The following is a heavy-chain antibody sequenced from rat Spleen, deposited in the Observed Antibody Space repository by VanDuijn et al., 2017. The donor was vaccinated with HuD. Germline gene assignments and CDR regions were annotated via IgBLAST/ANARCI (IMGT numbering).Heavy chain of an antibody. V-gene: IGHV2-15*01. CDR2: IWAGGGT. CDR1: GFSLTSYH. Sequence: QVQLKESGPGLVQPSQTLSLTCTVSGFSLTSYHVSWVRQPPGKRLVWMGTIWAGGGTNYNSAVQSRLSISRDTSKSQVFLKMNSLQTEDIATYYCAREGSSGSYDYWGPGVMVTVSS. J-gene: IGHJ2*01. D-gene: IGHD1-3*01. CDR3: AREGSSGSYDY.